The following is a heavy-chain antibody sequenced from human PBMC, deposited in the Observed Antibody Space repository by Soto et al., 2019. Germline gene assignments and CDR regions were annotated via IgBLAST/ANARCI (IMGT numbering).Heavy chain of an antibody. D-gene: IGHD5-12*01. CDR3: GRSFLSGYDYPGDFDY. J-gene: IGHJ4*02. CDR2: ISANNGNT. V-gene: IGHV1-18*01. Sequence: QVQLVQSGAEVKKPGASVKVSCKASGYSFPSYGISWVRQAPGQGLEWMGWISANNGNTNYEQKFQGRVTMTTDTSTSTAYVELRSLRSDDTAVYYCGRSFLSGYDYPGDFDYWGQGTLVTVSA. CDR1: GYSFPSYG.